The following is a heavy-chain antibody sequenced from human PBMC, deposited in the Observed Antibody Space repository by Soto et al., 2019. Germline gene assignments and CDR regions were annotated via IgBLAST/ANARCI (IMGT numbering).Heavy chain of an antibody. Sequence: QVQLQESGQGLVKPSGTLSLTCAVSGGSISSSNWWSWVRQPPGKGLEWIGEIYHSGSTNYKPSLKSPFTRSVDKSKNKFSLKLSSVTAADTAVYYCARVSGSYYYGMDVWGQGTTVTVSS. D-gene: IGHD1-26*01. CDR2: IYHSGST. CDR3: ARVSGSYYYGMDV. CDR1: GGSISSSNW. V-gene: IGHV4-4*02. J-gene: IGHJ6*02.